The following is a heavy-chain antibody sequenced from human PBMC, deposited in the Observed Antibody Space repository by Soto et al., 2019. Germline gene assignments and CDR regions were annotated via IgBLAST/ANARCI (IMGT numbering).Heavy chain of an antibody. D-gene: IGHD3-10*01. CDR2: IVPVLGIT. CDR3: ARARYVTQMRGVISTYFDV. CDR1: GGTFSSYT. V-gene: IGHV1-69*02. Sequence: QVQLVQSGAEVKKPGSSVKVSCKPSGGTFSSYTFSWVRQAPGQGLEWMGRIVPVLGITNYAQKFQDRVTITADKSATTVYLELNTLPSEDPAVYFCARARYVTQMRGVISTYFDVWGRGTLVRVS. J-gene: IGHJ2*01.